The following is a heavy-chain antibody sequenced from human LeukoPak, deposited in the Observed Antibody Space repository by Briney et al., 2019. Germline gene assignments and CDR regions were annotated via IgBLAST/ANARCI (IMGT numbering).Heavy chain of an antibody. J-gene: IGHJ4*02. CDR1: GYTFTGYY. CDR3: ARGEHPSEAGDY. CDR2: INPNSGGT. V-gene: IGHV1-2*04. Sequence: GASVKVSCKASGYTFTGYYMHWVRQAPGQGLEWIGWINPNSGGTNYAQKFQGWVTMTRDTSISTAYMELSRLRSDDTAVYYCARGEHPSEAGDYWGQGTLVTVSS. D-gene: IGHD1-26*01.